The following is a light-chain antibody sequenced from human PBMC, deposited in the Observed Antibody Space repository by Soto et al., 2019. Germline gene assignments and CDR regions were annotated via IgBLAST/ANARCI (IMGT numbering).Light chain of an antibody. J-gene: IGKJ4*01. Sequence: EIVLTQSPATLSLSPGERATLSCRASQSVSSYLAWYQQKPGQAPRLLIYGASNRATGIPARFSGSGSGTDFTLTISSLEPEDFAVYYCHHRSNWPLTFGGGTKVEIK. CDR1: QSVSSY. CDR3: HHRSNWPLT. V-gene: IGKV3-11*01. CDR2: GAS.